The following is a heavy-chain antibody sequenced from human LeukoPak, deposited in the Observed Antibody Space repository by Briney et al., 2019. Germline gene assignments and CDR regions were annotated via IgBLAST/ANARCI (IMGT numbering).Heavy chain of an antibody. Sequence: PGESLKTSCKVSGYSFTSYWIGWVRQMPGKGLEWMGIIYPGDSDTRYSPSFQGQVTISADKSSSTTYLQWSTLKASDTAMYYCARPYSTGWYPFDYWGQGTLVTVSS. J-gene: IGHJ4*02. CDR1: GYSFTSYW. CDR2: IYPGDSDT. D-gene: IGHD6-19*01. V-gene: IGHV5-51*01. CDR3: ARPYSTGWYPFDY.